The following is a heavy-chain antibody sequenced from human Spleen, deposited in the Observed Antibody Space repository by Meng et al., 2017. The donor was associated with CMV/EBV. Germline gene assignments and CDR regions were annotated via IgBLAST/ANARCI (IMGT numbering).Heavy chain of an antibody. CDR3: ASGGIGDFWSGYYFDY. V-gene: IGHV3-11*04. D-gene: IGHD3-3*01. CDR1: GFTFSDYD. CDR2: ISSSGSTI. Sequence: GFTFSDYDMSWIRQAPGKGLEWVSYISSSGSTIYYADSVKGRFTISRDNAKNSLYLQMNSLRAEDTAVYYCASGGIGDFWSGYYFDYWGQGTLVTVSS. J-gene: IGHJ4*02.